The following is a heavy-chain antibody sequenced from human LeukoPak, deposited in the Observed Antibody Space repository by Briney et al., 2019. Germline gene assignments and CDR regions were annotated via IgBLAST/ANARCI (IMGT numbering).Heavy chain of an antibody. D-gene: IGHD6-13*01. J-gene: IGHJ6*03. CDR1: GGSISSYY. CDR2: IYYSGST. V-gene: IGHV4-59*01. CDR3: ARSQQQLADYYYYYMDV. Sequence: SETLSLTCTVSGGSISSYYWSWIRQPPGKGLEWIGYIYYSGSTNYNPSLKSRVTISVDTSKNQFSLKLSSVTAADTAVYYCARSQQQLADYYYYYMDVWGKGTTVTVSS.